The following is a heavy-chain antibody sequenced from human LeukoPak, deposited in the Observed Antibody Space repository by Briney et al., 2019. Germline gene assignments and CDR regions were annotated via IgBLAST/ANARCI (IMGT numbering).Heavy chain of an antibody. CDR3: ARDNGLGYCSSTSCYRGSIDAFDI. CDR2: IYHSGST. CDR1: GGSISSSNW. J-gene: IGHJ3*02. Sequence: PSETLSLTCAVSGGSISSSNWWSWVRQPPGKGLEWIGEIYHSGSTNYNPSLKSRVTISVDKSKNQFPLKLSSVTAADTAVYYCARDNGLGYCSSTSCYRGSIDAFDIWGQGTMVTVSS. V-gene: IGHV4-4*02. D-gene: IGHD2-2*01.